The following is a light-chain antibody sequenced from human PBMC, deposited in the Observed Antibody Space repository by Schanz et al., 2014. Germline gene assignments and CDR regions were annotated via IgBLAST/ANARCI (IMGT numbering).Light chain of an antibody. CDR1: SSDVGAYNY. CDR3: CSHGGRNKFWV. V-gene: IGLV2-14*03. Sequence: QSALTQPASVSGAPGQSITISCTGTSSDVGAYNYVSWYQQHPGKAPKLMIYDVTYRPSGVSNRFSGSKSGNTASLTISGLLAEDEADYYCCSHGGRNKFWVFGGGTKLTVL. CDR2: DVT. J-gene: IGLJ3*02.